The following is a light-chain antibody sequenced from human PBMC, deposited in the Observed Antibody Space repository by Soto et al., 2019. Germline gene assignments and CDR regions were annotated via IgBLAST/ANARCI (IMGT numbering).Light chain of an antibody. J-gene: IGLJ3*02. V-gene: IGLV1-44*01. CDR2: GSD. CDR3: AAWDDSLNGWV. Sequence: QLVLTQPPSASGTPGQRVTISCSGSSSNIGSNTVNWYQQLPGTAPKLLIYGSDQRPSGVPDQFSGSKSGTSASLAISVLQSEDEADYYCAAWDDSLNGWVFGGGTKLTVL. CDR1: SSNIGSNT.